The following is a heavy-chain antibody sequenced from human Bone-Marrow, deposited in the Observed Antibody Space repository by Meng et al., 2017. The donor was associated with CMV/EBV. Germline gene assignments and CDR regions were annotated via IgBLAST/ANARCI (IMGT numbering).Heavy chain of an antibody. CDR1: GFTFSSYA. D-gene: IGHD3-10*01. Sequence: GESLKISCAASGFTFSSYAMHWVRQAPGKGLEWVAVISYDGSNKYYADSVKGRFTISRDNSKNTLYLQMNSLRAEDTAVYYCARDGPMVRGVMGYYYYGMDVWGQGTTVTVYS. CDR2: ISYDGSNK. J-gene: IGHJ6*02. CDR3: ARDGPMVRGVMGYYYYGMDV. V-gene: IGHV3-30-3*01.